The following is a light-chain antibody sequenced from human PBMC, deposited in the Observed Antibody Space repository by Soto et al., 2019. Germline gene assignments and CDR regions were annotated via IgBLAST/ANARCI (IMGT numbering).Light chain of an antibody. J-gene: IGKJ4*01. CDR2: DAS. V-gene: IGKV1-5*01. CDR1: ESIRTW. Sequence: DIQMTQSPSTLSASIVDRVTITCLASESIRTWLAWYQHKPGKAPKFLIYDASSLESGVPSRFSGSGSGTDFTLTISSLQPEDFATYYCQQSYSTSLTFGGGTKVDIK. CDR3: QQSYSTSLT.